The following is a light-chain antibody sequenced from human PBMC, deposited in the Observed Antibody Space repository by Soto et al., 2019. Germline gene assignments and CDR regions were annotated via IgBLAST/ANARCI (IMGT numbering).Light chain of an antibody. Sequence: DIVMTQSLDSLAVSLGERATINCMSSQPVLSRSNNKNYLSWYQQKPGQPPKLLISWASTRESGVPDRFSGSGSGTDFTLTISTLQAEDVAVYYCQQYDSAPWAFGPGTKVEIQ. J-gene: IGKJ1*01. V-gene: IGKV4-1*01. CDR2: WAS. CDR3: QQYDSAPWA. CDR1: QPVLSRSNNKNY.